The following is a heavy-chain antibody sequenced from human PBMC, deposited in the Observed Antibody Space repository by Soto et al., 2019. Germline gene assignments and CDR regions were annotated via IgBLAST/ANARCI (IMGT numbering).Heavy chain of an antibody. D-gene: IGHD3-10*01. CDR1: GFTFSDYW. CDR2: IKFDGSSA. V-gene: IGHV3-74*01. Sequence: EVQLVESGGGLVQPGESLRLSCAASGFTFSDYWIHWVRQAPGKGLVWVSRIKFDGSSANYADSVKGRFTISRDNAKDRVYLQMTGLGAEAPAVYYCARGVRGHYGFDVGGKGTMVTVSS. J-gene: IGHJ3*01. CDR3: ARGVRGHYGFDV.